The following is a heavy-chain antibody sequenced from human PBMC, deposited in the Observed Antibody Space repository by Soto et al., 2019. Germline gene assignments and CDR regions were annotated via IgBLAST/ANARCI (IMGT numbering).Heavy chain of an antibody. CDR3: ASDVWRGAMDV. V-gene: IGHV4-31*03. CDR1: GGSISSGGYY. J-gene: IGHJ6*02. Sequence: QVQLQESGPGLVKPSQTLSLTCTVSGGSISSGGYYCSWIRQHPGKGLEWIGYIYYSGSTYYKPYLKSRATIPVDPSKNQFSLKLSSVTAADTAVYYCASDVWRGAMDVWGQGTTVTVSS. CDR2: IYYSGST. D-gene: IGHD3-16*01.